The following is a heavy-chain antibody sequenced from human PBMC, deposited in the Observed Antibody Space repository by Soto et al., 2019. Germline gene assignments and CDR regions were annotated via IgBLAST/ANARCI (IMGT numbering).Heavy chain of an antibody. CDR3: ARQLGYCSGGTCLFDY. Sequence: QLQLQESGPGLVKPSETLSLTCSVSGGSISSSSSYYWGWIRQPPGQGLEWIASIFHAGSTYYKPSLTSQVTISVDTSKNQFSLKLRSVTAADTAGYYCARQLGYCSGGTCLFDYWGQGILVTVSS. V-gene: IGHV4-39*01. CDR1: GGSISSSSSYY. J-gene: IGHJ4*02. CDR2: IFHAGST. D-gene: IGHD2-15*01.